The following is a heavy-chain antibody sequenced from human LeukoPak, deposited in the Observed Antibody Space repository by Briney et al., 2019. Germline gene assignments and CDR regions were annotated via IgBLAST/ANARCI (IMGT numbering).Heavy chain of an antibody. CDR2: INHSGST. J-gene: IGHJ5*02. CDR3: ARGLLGSSSWHGDWFDP. V-gene: IGHV4-34*01. D-gene: IGHD6-13*01. Sequence: TSETLSLTCAVYGGSFSGYYWSWIRQPPGKGREWIGEINHSGSTNYNPSLKSRVTISVDTSKNQFSLKLSSVTAADTAVYYCARGLLGSSSWHGDWFDPWGQGTLVTVSS. CDR1: GGSFSGYY.